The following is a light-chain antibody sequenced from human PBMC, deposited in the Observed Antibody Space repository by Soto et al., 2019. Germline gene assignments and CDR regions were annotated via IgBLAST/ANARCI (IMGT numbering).Light chain of an antibody. J-gene: IGKJ5*01. Sequence: IVLTQSPGTLSLSPGERATLSCRASQSFSSSYLAWYQQKPGQAPRLLIYGASNRATGIPDRFSGSGSGTDFTLTISRLEPEDFAVYYCQQYYNWPPITVGPGTRLEIK. V-gene: IGKV3-20*01. CDR1: QSFSSSY. CDR2: GAS. CDR3: QQYYNWPPIT.